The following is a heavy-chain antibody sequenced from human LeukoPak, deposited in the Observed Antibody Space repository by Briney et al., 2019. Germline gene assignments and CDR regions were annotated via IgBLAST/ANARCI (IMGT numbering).Heavy chain of an antibody. CDR3: ARAGGSGYVGRFDY. CDR1: GYTLTTYG. Sequence: ASVKVSCKASGYTLTTYGISWVRQAPGQGLEWMGWISAYNGNTNYAQKLQGRVTMTTDTSTSTAYMELRSLRSDDTAVYYCARAGGSGYVGRFDYWGQGTLVTVSS. V-gene: IGHV1-18*01. CDR2: ISAYNGNT. J-gene: IGHJ4*02. D-gene: IGHD5-12*01.